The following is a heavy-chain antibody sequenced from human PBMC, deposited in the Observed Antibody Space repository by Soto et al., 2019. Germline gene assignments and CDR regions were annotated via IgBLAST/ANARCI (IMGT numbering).Heavy chain of an antibody. D-gene: IGHD2-2*01. CDR2: INHSGST. J-gene: IGHJ5*02. V-gene: IGHV4-34*01. CDR3: ARVVPAAMAGRYNWFDP. Sequence: PSETLSLTCAVYGGSFSGYYWSWIRQPPGKGLEWIGEINHSGSTDYNPSLKSRVTISVDTSKNQFSLKLSSVTAADTAVYYCARVVPAAMAGRYNWFDPWGQGTLVTVSS. CDR1: GGSFSGYY.